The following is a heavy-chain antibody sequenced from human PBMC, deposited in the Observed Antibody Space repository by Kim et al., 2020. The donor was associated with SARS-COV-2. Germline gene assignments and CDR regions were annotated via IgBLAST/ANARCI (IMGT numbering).Heavy chain of an antibody. CDR1: GFTFSSYG. D-gene: IGHD4-17*01. CDR3: ARDRYGDYFSYFQH. J-gene: IGHJ1*01. V-gene: IGHV3-33*01. CDR2: IWYDGSNK. Sequence: GGSLRLSCAASGFTFSSYGMHWVRQAPGKGLEWVAVIWYDGSNKYYADSVKGRFTISRDNSKNTLYLQMNSLRAEDTAVYYCARDRYGDYFSYFQHWGQGTLVTVSS.